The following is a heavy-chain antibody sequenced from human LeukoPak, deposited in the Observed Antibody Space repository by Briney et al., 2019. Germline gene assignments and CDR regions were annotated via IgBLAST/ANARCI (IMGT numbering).Heavy chain of an antibody. V-gene: IGHV1-8*03. J-gene: IGHJ5*02. D-gene: IGHD6-19*01. CDR3: ARGGAVAGDNWFDP. CDR1: GYTFTIFD. CDR2: MNPNNGNT. Sequence: GASVKVSCKASGYTFTIFDINWARQVTGQGLEWMGWMNPNNGNTGYAQKFQGRVTITRDTSITTAYMELSSLRSEDTAIYYCARGGAVAGDNWFDPWGQGTLVTVSS.